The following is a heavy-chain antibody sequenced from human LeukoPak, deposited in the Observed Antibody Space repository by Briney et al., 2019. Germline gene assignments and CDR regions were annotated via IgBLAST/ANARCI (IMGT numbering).Heavy chain of an antibody. CDR3: ARESRYDGIGTFDY. J-gene: IGHJ4*02. CDR2: ISSSGSTI. Sequence: PGGCLRLSCAASGFTFSSHEMHWVRQAPGKGLEWVSYISSSGSTIHYADSVKGRFTISRDNAENSLYLQMNSLRAEDTAVYYCARESRYDGIGTFDYWGQGTLVTVSA. V-gene: IGHV3-48*03. D-gene: IGHD3-22*01. CDR1: GFTFSSHE.